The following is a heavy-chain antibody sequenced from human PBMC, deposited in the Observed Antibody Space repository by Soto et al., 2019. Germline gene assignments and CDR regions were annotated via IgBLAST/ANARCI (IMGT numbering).Heavy chain of an antibody. D-gene: IGHD1-1*01. J-gene: IGHJ3*02. CDR3: ASPAVNDLDADSSAFDI. Sequence: QVQLVQSGAEVKEPGSSVKVSCKVSGGTFSSQTINWVRQVPGQGLEWMGSVIPIIGEGKYAQSFLGRVTITADRPTSTANMELSSLRSEDTAVYYCASPAVNDLDADSSAFDIWGQGTMVTVSS. CDR1: GGTFSSQT. V-gene: IGHV1-69*02. CDR2: VIPIIGEG.